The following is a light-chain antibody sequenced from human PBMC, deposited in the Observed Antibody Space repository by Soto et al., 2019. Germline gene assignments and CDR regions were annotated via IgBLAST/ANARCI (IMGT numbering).Light chain of an antibody. CDR1: QPISSW. CDR3: QQSSSFPLT. Sequence: IPMTQSPSSVSASVGDRVTITCRASQPISSWLAWYQQKPGQPPNLLIYTASTLRSGVPSTFSRNQSGTPFTRTITNLQPEDFASYYCQQSSSFPLTFGGGTKVEV. J-gene: IGKJ4*01. V-gene: IGKV1-12*01. CDR2: TAS.